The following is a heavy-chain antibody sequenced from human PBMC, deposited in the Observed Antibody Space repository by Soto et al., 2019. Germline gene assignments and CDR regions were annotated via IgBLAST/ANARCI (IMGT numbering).Heavy chain of an antibody. CDR1: GGSISSTDHY. Sequence: SETLSLTCTVSGGSISSTDHYWGWVRQPPGKGPEWLGSIYFAGSTFHNPALKSRATISVDTSRNQFSLRLTTVTASDTAVYYCAKDLAPMYSSSLYYYGMDVWGQGTAVTVSS. J-gene: IGHJ6*02. CDR3: AKDLAPMYSSSLYYYGMDV. V-gene: IGHV4-39*02. CDR2: IYFAGST. D-gene: IGHD6-13*01.